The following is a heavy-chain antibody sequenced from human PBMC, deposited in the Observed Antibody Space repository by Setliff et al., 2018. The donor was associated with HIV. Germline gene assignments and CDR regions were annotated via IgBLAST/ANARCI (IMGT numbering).Heavy chain of an antibody. CDR1: GGSISSSSYY. V-gene: IGHV4-39*01. CDR2: IYYSGST. CDR3: ARHDGMKAARRYNNDYMDV. D-gene: IGHD6-6*01. Sequence: PSETLSLTCTVSGGSISSSSYYWGWIRQPPGKGLEWIGSIYYSGSTYYNPSLKSRVTICIDTSKNQVSLKLSSVTAADTAVYYCARHDGMKAARRYNNDYMDVWGKGTTVTVSS. J-gene: IGHJ6*03.